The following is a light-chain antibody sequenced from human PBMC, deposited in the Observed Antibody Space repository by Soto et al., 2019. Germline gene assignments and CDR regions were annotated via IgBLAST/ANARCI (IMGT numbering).Light chain of an antibody. Sequence: EIVMTQSPATLSVSRGERATLSCRANQAISSNLAWYQQKPGQAPRLLIYGASTRATDIPDRFSGSGSGTEFTITISSLQSEDFAVYYCQHYNNWLGTFGGGTKVEIK. CDR2: GAS. J-gene: IGKJ4*01. CDR3: QHYNNWLGT. V-gene: IGKV3-15*01. CDR1: QAISSN.